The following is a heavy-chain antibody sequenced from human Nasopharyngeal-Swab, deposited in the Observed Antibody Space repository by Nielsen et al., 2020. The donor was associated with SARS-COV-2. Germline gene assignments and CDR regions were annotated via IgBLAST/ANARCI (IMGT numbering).Heavy chain of an antibody. V-gene: IGHV3-23*01. CDR2: LSASGADT. J-gene: IGHJ4*02. CDR3: ARTKCTGGSCNTRILDY. D-gene: IGHD2-15*01. CDR1: GITFSSFD. Sequence: GESLKISCAASGITFSSFDMSWVRQAPGKGLEWVSGLSASGADTTHADPVKGRFTISRDNSKNTLYLQMNSLRAEDTAIYYCARTKCTGGSCNTRILDYWGRGTLVTVSS.